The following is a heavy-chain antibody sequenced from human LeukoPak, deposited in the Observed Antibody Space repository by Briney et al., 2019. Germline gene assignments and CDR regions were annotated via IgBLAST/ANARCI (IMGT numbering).Heavy chain of an antibody. CDR3: ARDKGYSSSLLPEAFGF. J-gene: IGHJ3*01. CDR1: GFTFSHHW. V-gene: IGHV3-30*03. Sequence: HPGGSLRLSCSGSGFTFSHHWMTWVRQAPGKGLEWVAVISYDGSNKYYADSVKGRFTISRDNSKNTLYLQMNSLRAEDTAVYYCARDKGYSSSLLPEAFGFWGQGTMVTVSS. CDR2: ISYDGSNK. D-gene: IGHD6-13*01.